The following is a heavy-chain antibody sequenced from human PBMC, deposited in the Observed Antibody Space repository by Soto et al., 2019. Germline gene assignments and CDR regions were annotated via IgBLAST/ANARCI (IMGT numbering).Heavy chain of an antibody. J-gene: IGHJ4*02. CDR1: GGSISTSNW. D-gene: IGHD6-13*01. CDR3: ARARATIAAAASFDC. V-gene: IGHV4-4*02. Sequence: SETLSLTCAVSGGSISTSNWWSWVRQPPGKGLEWIGEVYRTGSTNYNPSLESRLTISVDKSKNQFSLKLTSVTAADTAVYYCARARATIAAAASFDCWGQGTLVIVSS. CDR2: VYRTGST.